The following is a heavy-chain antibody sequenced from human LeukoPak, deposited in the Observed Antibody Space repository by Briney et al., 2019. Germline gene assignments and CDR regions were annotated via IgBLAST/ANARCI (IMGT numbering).Heavy chain of an antibody. CDR2: IRYDGSNK. J-gene: IGHJ4*02. CDR1: GFTFSSYG. Sequence: GGSLRLSCAASGFTFSSYGMHWVRQAPGKGLEWVAFIRYDGSNKYYADSVKGRFTISRDNSKNTLYLQMNSLRAEDTAVYYCAKFFRPHYPSDYWGQGTLVTVSS. V-gene: IGHV3-30*02. D-gene: IGHD3-10*01. CDR3: AKFFRPHYPSDY.